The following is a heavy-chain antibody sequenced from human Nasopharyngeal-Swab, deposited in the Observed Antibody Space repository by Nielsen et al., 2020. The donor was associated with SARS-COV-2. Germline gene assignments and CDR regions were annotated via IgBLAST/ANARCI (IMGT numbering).Heavy chain of an antibody. CDR1: GDSISSSNW. D-gene: IGHD2-2*01. CDR2: IYHSGST. CDR3: ARAGEYQLLDNGHFDY. Sequence: SETLSLTCAVSGDSISSSNWWSWVRQPPGKGLEWIGEIYHSGSTNFNPSLKSRVTIPVDKSKNQFSLKLSSVTAADTAVYYCARAGEYQLLDNGHFDYWGQGTLVTVSS. J-gene: IGHJ4*02. V-gene: IGHV4-4*02.